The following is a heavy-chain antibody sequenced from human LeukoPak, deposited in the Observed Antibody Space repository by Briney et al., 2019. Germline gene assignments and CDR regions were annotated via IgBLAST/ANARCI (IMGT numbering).Heavy chain of an antibody. CDR1: GGSISSRYYY. CDR2: IYYTGDT. CDR3: ARDNAHDRHFDY. J-gene: IGHJ4*02. V-gene: IGHV4-39*07. Sequence: SETLSLTSTVSGGSISSRYYYWGWIRQPPGKGLELIVSIYYTGDTSYNPSLKSRVTMSLDTSNNLFSLKLTSVTAADTAVYYCARDNAHDRHFDYWGQGNLGTVSS.